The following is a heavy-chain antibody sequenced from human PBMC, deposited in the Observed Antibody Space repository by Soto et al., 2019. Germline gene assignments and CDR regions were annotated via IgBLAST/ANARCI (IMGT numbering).Heavy chain of an antibody. J-gene: IGHJ5*02. CDR2: ISSSSSTI. D-gene: IGHD3-3*01. CDR3: AANYDFWSGTYSFDP. CDR1: GFTFSSYS. V-gene: IGHV3-48*01. Sequence: GESLKISCAASGFTFSSYSMNWVRQAPGKGLEWVSYISSSSSTIYYADSVKGRFTISRDNAKNSLYLQMNSLRAEDTAVYYCAANYDFWSGTYSFDPWGQGTLVTVSS.